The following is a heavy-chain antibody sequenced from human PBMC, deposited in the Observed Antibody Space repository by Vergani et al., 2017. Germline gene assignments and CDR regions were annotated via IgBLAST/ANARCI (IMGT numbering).Heavy chain of an antibody. CDR2: ISGSGGST. CDR1: GFTFSSYA. CDR3: TTVAAGTVTGPYYYYGMDV. D-gene: IGHD4-17*01. Sequence: EVQLLESGGGLVQPGGSLRLSCAASGFTFSSYAMSWVRQAPGKGLEWVSAISGSGGSTYYADSVKGRFTISRDNSKNTLYLQMNSLRAEDTAVYYCTTVAAGTVTGPYYYYGMDVWGQGTTVTVSS. V-gene: IGHV3-23*01. J-gene: IGHJ6*02.